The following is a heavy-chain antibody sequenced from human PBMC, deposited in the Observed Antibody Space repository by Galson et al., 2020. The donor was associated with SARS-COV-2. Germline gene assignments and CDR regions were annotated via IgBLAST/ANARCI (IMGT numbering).Heavy chain of an antibody. D-gene: IGHD5-18*01. V-gene: IGHV3-53*01. J-gene: IGHJ3*02. CDR3: AREGVVYSYGNDAFDI. Sequence: GESLKISCAASGFTVSSNYMSWVRQAPGKGLEWVSVSYSGGSTYYADSVKGRFTISRDNSKNTLYLQMNSLRAEDTAVYYCAREGVVYSYGNDAFDIWGQGTMVTVCS. CDR1: GFTVSSNY. CDR2: SYSGGST.